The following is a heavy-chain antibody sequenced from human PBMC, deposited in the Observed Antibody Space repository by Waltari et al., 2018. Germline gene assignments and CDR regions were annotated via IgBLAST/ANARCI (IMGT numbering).Heavy chain of an antibody. J-gene: IGHJ4*02. Sequence: QVQLVQSGAEVKKPGASVKVSCKVCGTPLTEFSMHWVRQAPGKGLEWMRGFDPEDGETIYAQKFQGRVTMTEDTSTDTAYMELSSLRSEDTAVYYCATDIDGYPRVWGQGTLVTVSS. D-gene: IGHD3-16*02. CDR1: GTPLTEFS. CDR3: ATDIDGYPRV. CDR2: FDPEDGET. V-gene: IGHV1-24*01.